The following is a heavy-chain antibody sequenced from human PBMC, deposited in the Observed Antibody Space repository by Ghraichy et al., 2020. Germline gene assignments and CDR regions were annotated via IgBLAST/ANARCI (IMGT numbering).Heavy chain of an antibody. V-gene: IGHV4-34*01. CDR2: INHSGST. D-gene: IGHD3-16*01. CDR1: GGSFSGYY. Sequence: SETLSLTCAVYGGSFSGYYWSWIRQPPGKGLEWIGEINHSGSTNYNPSLKSRVTISVDTSKNQFSLKLSSVTAADTAVYYCARGGVGGRRFSYWGQGILVTVSS. J-gene: IGHJ4*02. CDR3: ARGGVGGRRFSY.